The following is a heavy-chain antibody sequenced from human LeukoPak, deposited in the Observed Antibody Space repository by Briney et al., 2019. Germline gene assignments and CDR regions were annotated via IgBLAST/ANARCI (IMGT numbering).Heavy chain of an antibody. CDR1: GFTFSSYS. J-gene: IGHJ3*02. D-gene: IGHD3-22*01. CDR3: ARVSPTYYYDSSGSHGAFDI. Sequence: TGGSLRLSCAASGFTFSSYSMNWVRQAPGKGLEWVSSISSSSSYIYYADSVKGRFTISRDNAKNPLYLQMNSLRAEDTAVYYCARVSPTYYYDSSGSHGAFDIWGQGTMVTVSS. CDR2: ISSSSSYI. V-gene: IGHV3-21*01.